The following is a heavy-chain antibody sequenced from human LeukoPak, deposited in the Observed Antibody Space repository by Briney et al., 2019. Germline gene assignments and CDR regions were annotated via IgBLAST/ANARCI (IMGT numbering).Heavy chain of an antibody. CDR3: AKESGYSSSWTPYYFDY. Sequence: GGSLRLSCAGSGFTFSSYAMSWVRQAPGKGLEWVSAISGSGGSTYYADSVKGRFTISRDNSKNTLYLQMNSLRAEDTAVYYCAKESGYSSSWTPYYFDYWGQGTLVTVSS. CDR1: GFTFSSYA. D-gene: IGHD6-13*01. V-gene: IGHV3-23*01. CDR2: ISGSGGST. J-gene: IGHJ4*02.